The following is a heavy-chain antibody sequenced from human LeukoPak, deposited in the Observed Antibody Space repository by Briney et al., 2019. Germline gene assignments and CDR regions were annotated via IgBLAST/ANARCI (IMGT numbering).Heavy chain of an antibody. V-gene: IGHV3-11*01. D-gene: IGHD6-19*01. CDR1: GFTFSDYY. CDR2: ISSSGSTI. J-gene: IGHJ6*03. CDR3: ARDSLLRGWYFAASYYVDV. Sequence: GGSLRLSCAASGFTFSDYYMSWIRQAPGKGLEWVSYISSSGSTIYYADSVKGRFTISRDNAKNSLYLQMNSLRAEDTAVYYCARDSLLRGWYFAASYYVDVWGNGTTVTVSS.